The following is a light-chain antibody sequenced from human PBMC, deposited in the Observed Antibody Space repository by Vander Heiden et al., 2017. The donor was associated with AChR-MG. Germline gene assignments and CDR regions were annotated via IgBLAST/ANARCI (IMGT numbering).Light chain of an antibody. CDR3: ASYISGSTLVL. Sequence: QSALTQPASVSGSPGQSITLSCTGTTSDFGGYNYVSWYQQTPGKAPHLIIYDVHNRPSGVSNRFSGSKSGNTASLTISGLQADDEAHYYCASYISGSTLVLFGGGTSLTVL. CDR1: TSDFGGYNY. J-gene: IGLJ2*01. V-gene: IGLV2-14*01. CDR2: DVH.